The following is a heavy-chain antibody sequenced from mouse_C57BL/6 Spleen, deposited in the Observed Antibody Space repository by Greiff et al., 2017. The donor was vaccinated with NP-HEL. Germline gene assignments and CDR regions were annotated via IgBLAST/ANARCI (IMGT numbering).Heavy chain of an antibody. V-gene: IGHV1-76*01. CDR1: GYTFTDYY. D-gene: IGHD2-4*01. Sequence: VMLVESGAELVRPGASVKLSCKASGYTFTDYYITWVKQRPGQGLEWIARIYPGSGNTYYNEKFKGKATLTAETSSSTAYMQLSSLTSEDSAVYFCAREAYYDYDVGFDYWGQGTTLTVSS. CDR2: IYPGSGNT. CDR3: AREAYYDYDVGFDY. J-gene: IGHJ2*01.